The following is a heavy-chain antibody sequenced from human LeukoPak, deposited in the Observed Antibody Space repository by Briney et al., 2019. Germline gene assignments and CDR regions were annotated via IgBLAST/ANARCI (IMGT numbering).Heavy chain of an antibody. CDR1: GGSFSGYY. Sequence: SETLSLTCAVYGGSFSGYYWSWIRQPPGKGLEWIGEINHSGSTNYNPPLKSRVTISVDTSKNQFSLKLSSVTAADTAVYYCARVGYYYGSGSYYFDYWGQGTLVTVSS. J-gene: IGHJ4*02. D-gene: IGHD3-10*01. V-gene: IGHV4-34*01. CDR3: ARVGYYYGSGSYYFDY. CDR2: INHSGST.